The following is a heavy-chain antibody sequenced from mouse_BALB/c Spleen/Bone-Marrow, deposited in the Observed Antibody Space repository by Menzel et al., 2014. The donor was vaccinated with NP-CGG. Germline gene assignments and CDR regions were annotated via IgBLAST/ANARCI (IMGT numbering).Heavy chain of an antibody. J-gene: IGHJ4*01. V-gene: IGHV5-12-2*01. Sequence: EVQLVESGGGLVQPGGSLKLSCAASGFTFSSYTVSWVRQTPEKRLEWVAYISNGGGSTYYPDTVKGRFTISRDNAKNTRYLQMSSLKSEDTAMYYCARQLGLRWAMDYWGQGTSVTVSS. CDR3: ARQLGLRWAMDY. CDR2: ISNGGGST. D-gene: IGHD3-1*01. CDR1: GFTFSSYT.